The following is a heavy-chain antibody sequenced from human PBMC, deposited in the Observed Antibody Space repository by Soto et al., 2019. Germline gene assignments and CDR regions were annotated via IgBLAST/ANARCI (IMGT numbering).Heavy chain of an antibody. V-gene: IGHV4-39*01. Sequence: QLQLQESGPGLVNPSETLSLTCTVSGGSINSRSHFWGWIRQPPGKGLEWIGSIYYSGSTYYNLSLKSPVPITVDTSKNHFPLKPNCVYAAETGVYYFARHPRGGYSSGWFDYWGQGTLVTVSS. CDR3: ARHPRGGYSSGWFDY. D-gene: IGHD6-19*01. CDR1: GGSINSRSHF. CDR2: IYYSGST. J-gene: IGHJ4*02.